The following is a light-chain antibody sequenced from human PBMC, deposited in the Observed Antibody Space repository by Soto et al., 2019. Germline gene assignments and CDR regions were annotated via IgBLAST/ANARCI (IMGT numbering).Light chain of an antibody. V-gene: IGKV3-11*01. J-gene: IGKJ4*01. CDR2: DAS. Sequence: EIVLLQSPATLSLSPGESATLSCRASQSVGSYLAWYQHKPGQAPRLLISDASNRATGIPARFSGSGSETDFTLTIRSLEPEDSAVYYCQQRSNWPSLTFGGGNKVDIK. CDR1: QSVGSY. CDR3: QQRSNWPSLT.